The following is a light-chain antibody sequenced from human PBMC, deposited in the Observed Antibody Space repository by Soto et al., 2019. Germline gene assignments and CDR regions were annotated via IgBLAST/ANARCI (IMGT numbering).Light chain of an antibody. CDR3: QQANSSPLT. J-gene: IGKJ4*01. CDR2: AAS. V-gene: IGKV1D-12*01. CDR1: QGIRSW. Sequence: DIQMTQSPSSVSASVGDRGTISCRASQGIRSWLAWYQQKPGKAPKLLIYAASSLQGGDPSRFSGSGSGTDFTLTISRLQPEDFATYYCQQANSSPLTFGGGTQVEIK.